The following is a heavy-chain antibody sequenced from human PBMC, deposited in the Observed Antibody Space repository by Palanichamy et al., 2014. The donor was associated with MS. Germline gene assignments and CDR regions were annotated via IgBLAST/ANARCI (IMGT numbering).Heavy chain of an antibody. Sequence: EVQLWSLGRTWYSLGGPVRLSCAASGFTFRRYDMNWVRQAPGKGLEWISYISSRGSSVIYADSVKGRFTISRDNAESSLYLQMNSLRAEDTAVYYCARDQPHDDGDIYYHSSGYLDWGQGTLVTVSS. CDR1: GFTFRRYD. J-gene: IGHJ4*01. D-gene: IGHD3-22*01. CDR2: ISSRGSSV. CDR3: ARDQPHDDGDIYYHSSGYLD. V-gene: IGHV3-48*01.